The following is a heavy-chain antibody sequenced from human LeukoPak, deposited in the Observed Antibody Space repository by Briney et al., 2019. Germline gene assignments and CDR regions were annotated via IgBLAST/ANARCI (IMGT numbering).Heavy chain of an antibody. CDR1: EYSFTSYW. V-gene: IGHV5-51*01. CDR2: IYPGDSDT. Sequence: GESLKISCRGSEYSFTSYWIGWVRQMPGKGLEWMGIIYPGDSDTRYSPSFQGQVTISADKSISTAYLQWSSLKASDTVMYYCARPYYEIVATTHAFDIWGQGTMVTVSS. CDR3: ARPYYEIVATTHAFDI. J-gene: IGHJ3*02. D-gene: IGHD5-12*01.